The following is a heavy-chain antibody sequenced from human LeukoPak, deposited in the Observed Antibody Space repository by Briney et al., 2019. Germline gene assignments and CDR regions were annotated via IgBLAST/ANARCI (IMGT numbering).Heavy chain of an antibody. CDR3: ARAEEIAIFGVVFDY. V-gene: IGHV4-4*09. CDR2: IYTSGST. CDR1: GGSISRYY. D-gene: IGHD3-3*01. Sequence: SETLSLTCTVSGGSISRYYWSWIRQPPGKGLEWIGYIYTSGSTNYNPSLKSRVTISVDTSKNQFSLKLSSVTAADTAVYYCARAEEIAIFGVVFDYWGQGTLVTVSS. J-gene: IGHJ4*02.